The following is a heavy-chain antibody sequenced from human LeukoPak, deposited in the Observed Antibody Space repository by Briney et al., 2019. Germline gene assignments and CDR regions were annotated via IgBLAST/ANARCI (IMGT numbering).Heavy chain of an antibody. D-gene: IGHD2-21*01. Sequence: GGSLRLSCAASGFIFNTYGMHWVRQAPGKGLEWVAFIRNDGSDKYYAVSVKGRFTISRDNSKNTLYLQMNSLRVEDTALYYCAKDRAYGQFLWGNDYWGQGTLVTVSS. CDR3: AKDRAYGQFLWGNDY. CDR1: GFIFNTYG. V-gene: IGHV3-30*02. J-gene: IGHJ4*02. CDR2: IRNDGSDK.